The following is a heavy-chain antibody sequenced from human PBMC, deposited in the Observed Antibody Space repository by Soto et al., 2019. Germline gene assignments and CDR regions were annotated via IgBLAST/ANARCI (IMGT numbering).Heavy chain of an antibody. J-gene: IGHJ5*02. Sequence: ASVKVSCKSSGYIFTSYGISWVRQAPGQGLEWMGWISSYNGNTNYAQKVQDRVTMTTDTSTTTTYMELRSLTPDDTAVYYCARGPRYCSSTSCFSGVTWFDPWGQGTLVIVSS. D-gene: IGHD2-2*01. CDR1: GYIFTSYG. CDR3: ARGPRYCSSTSCFSGVTWFDP. V-gene: IGHV1-18*04. CDR2: ISSYNGNT.